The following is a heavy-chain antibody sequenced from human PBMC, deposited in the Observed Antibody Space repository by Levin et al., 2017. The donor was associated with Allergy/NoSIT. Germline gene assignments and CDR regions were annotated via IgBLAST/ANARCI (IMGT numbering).Heavy chain of an antibody. CDR2: INYRGST. J-gene: IGHJ6*02. Sequence: SQTLSLPCTVSGGSVRSGTYYWSWIRQPPGKGLEWIGYINYRGSTKYNPSLKSRVTISVDTSKNEFSLKLSSVTAADTAVYYCARNRIVVAGGNDYYYGMTRWGQGTTVTVSS. D-gene: IGHD6-19*01. CDR1: GGSVRSGTYY. CDR3: ARNRIVVAGGNDYYYGMTR. V-gene: IGHV4-61*01.